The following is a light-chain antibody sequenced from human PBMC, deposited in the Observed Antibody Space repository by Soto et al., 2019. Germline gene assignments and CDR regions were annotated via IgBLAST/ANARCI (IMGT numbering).Light chain of an antibody. Sequence: EIVLTQSPATLSLSPGERATLSCRASQSVSSYLAWYQQKPGQAPRLLIYGVSSRATGIPDRFSGSGSGTHFTLTISRLEPGDFAVYYCQHFGGTTFTFGQGTRLEIK. J-gene: IGKJ5*01. CDR1: QSVSSY. CDR2: GVS. V-gene: IGKV3-20*01. CDR3: QHFGGTTFT.